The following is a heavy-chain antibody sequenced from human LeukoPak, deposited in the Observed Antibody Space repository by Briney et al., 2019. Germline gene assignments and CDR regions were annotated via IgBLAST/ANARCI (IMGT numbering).Heavy chain of an antibody. CDR1: GYTFTSYY. V-gene: IGHV1-2*02. J-gene: IGHJ4*02. CDR3: ARGDYYDSSGYYFLDY. D-gene: IGHD3-22*01. Sequence: ASVKVSCKASGYTFTSYYMHWVRQAPGQGLEWMGWINPNSGGTNYAQKFQGRVTMTRDTSISTAYMELSRLRSDDTAVYYCARGDYYDSSGYYFLDYWGQGTLVTVSS. CDR2: INPNSGGT.